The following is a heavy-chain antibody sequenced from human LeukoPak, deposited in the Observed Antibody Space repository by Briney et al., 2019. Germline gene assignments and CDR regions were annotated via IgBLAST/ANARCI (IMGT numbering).Heavy chain of an antibody. CDR1: GFTFSSYA. CDR3: ARVGKVGAFDY. J-gene: IGHJ4*02. Sequence: GGSLRLSCAASGFTFSSYAMHWVRQAPGKGLEWVAVISYDGSNKYYADSVKGRFTISRDNSKNTLYLQMNSLRAEDMAVYYCARVGKVGAFDYWGQGTLVTVSS. CDR2: ISYDGSNK. D-gene: IGHD1-26*01. V-gene: IGHV3-30-3*01.